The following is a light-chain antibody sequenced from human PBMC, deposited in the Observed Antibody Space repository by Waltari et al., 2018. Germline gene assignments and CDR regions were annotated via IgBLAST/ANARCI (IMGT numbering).Light chain of an antibody. Sequence: QSALTQPASVSGSPGQSITIPCTETSSDVGNYNVVSWYQDHPGKAPKLMSYDGNKRPAGICVRFAGSKSGNRASLTISGLQAEDEADYYCCSYASSSGYVFGTGTEVTVL. CDR3: CSYASSSGYV. J-gene: IGLJ1*01. V-gene: IGLV2-23*01. CDR2: DGN. CDR1: SSDVGNYNV.